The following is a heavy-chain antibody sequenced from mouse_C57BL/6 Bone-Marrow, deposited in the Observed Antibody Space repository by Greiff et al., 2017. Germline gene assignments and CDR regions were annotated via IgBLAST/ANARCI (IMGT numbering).Heavy chain of an antibody. Sequence: EVKLMESGGGLVKPGGSLKLSCAASGFTFSSYAMSWVRQTPEKRLAWVATISDGGSYTYYPDNVKGRFTISRDNAKNNLYLQMSQLKSEDTAMYYCAREEITTVVANYAMDYWGQGTSVTVSS. CDR3: AREEITTVVANYAMDY. D-gene: IGHD1-1*01. V-gene: IGHV5-4*01. J-gene: IGHJ4*01. CDR2: ISDGGSYT. CDR1: GFTFSSYA.